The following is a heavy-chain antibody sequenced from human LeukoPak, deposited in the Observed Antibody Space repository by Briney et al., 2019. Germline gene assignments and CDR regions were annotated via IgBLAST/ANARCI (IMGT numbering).Heavy chain of an antibody. J-gene: IGHJ3*02. V-gene: IGHV3-9*01. D-gene: IGHD3-16*01. CDR2: ISWNSGSI. CDR3: AKDIIPGEPAGVAFDI. Sequence: GGSLRLSCAASGFTFDDFAMHWVRQAPGKGLEWVSGISWNSGSIGYVDSVKGRFTISRDDAKNSLYLQMNSLRAEDTALYHCAKDIIPGEPAGVAFDIWGQGTMVTVSS. CDR1: GFTFDDFA.